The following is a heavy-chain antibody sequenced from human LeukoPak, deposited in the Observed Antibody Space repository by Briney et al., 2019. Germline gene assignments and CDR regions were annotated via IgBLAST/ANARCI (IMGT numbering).Heavy chain of an antibody. Sequence: SGTLSLTCAVSGGSISSSNWWSWVRQPPGKGLEWIGEIYHSGSTNYNPSLKSRVTISVDKSKNQFSLKLSSVTAADTAMYYCARRLRSGFWSDNVGLDPWGQGTLVTVSS. V-gene: IGHV4-4*02. CDR3: ARRLRSGFWSDNVGLDP. D-gene: IGHD3-3*01. CDR1: GGSISSSNW. J-gene: IGHJ5*02. CDR2: IYHSGST.